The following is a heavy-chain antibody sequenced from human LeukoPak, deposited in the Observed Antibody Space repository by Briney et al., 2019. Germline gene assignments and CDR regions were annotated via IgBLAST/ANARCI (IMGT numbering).Heavy chain of an antibody. Sequence: GRFTISRDNPKNTLYLQMNSLRAEDTAVYYCAKFRVRYGAATSAFDIWGQGTMVTVSS. CDR3: AKFRVRYGAATSAFDI. V-gene: IGHV3-23*01. D-gene: IGHD2-15*01. J-gene: IGHJ3*02.